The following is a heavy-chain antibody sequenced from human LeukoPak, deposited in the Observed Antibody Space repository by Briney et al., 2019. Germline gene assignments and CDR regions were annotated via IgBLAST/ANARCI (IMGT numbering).Heavy chain of an antibody. CDR1: GFTFSAYW. CDR2: IKQDGSEK. V-gene: IGHV3-7*05. Sequence: GGSLRLSCAVSGFTFSAYWMSWVRQAPGKGLEWVANIKQDGSEKYYVDSVKGRFTISRDNAKNSLYLQMNSLRAEDTAVYYCARVRAAAGTFDYWGQGTLVTVSS. D-gene: IGHD6-13*01. CDR3: ARVRAAAGTFDY. J-gene: IGHJ4*02.